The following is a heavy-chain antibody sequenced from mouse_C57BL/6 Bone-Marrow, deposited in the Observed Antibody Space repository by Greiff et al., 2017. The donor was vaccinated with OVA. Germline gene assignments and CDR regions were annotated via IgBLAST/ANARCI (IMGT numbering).Heavy chain of an antibody. CDR3: TRGLRR. CDR2: IDPETGGT. CDR1: GYTFTDYE. Sequence: QVQLQQSGAELVRPGASVTLSCKASGYTFTDYEMHWVKQTPVHGLEWIGAIDPETGGTAYNQKFKGKAIPTADKSSSTAYMELRSLTSEDSAVYYGTRGLRRWGQGTTLTVSS. J-gene: IGHJ2*01. D-gene: IGHD2-2*01. V-gene: IGHV1-15*01.